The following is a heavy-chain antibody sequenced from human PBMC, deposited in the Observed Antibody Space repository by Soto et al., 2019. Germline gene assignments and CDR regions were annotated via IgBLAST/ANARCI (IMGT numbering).Heavy chain of an antibody. J-gene: IGHJ4*02. CDR3: ARDGEKPGDPLDY. D-gene: IGHD7-27*01. CDR1: GFTFSTHW. Sequence: EVQLVESGGGLVQPGGSLRLSCAASGFTFSTHWMHWVRQAPGKGLVWVSRMNTDGSSTYYADSVKGRFTISRDNAKSTLYLQINSLSAADTAVYYCARDGEKPGDPLDYWGQGTLVTVSS. CDR2: MNTDGSST. V-gene: IGHV3-74*01.